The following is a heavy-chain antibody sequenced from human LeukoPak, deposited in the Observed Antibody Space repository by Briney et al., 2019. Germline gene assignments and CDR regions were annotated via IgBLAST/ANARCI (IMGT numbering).Heavy chain of an antibody. Sequence: SETLSLTCTVSGGSISSSSYYWGWIRQPPGKGLEWIGSIYYSGSTYYNPSLKSRVTISVDTSKNQFSLKLTSVTAADTAVYYCARSYSSSTWYFDLWGRGTLVTVSS. CDR3: ARSYSSSTWYFDL. V-gene: IGHV4-39*07. J-gene: IGHJ2*01. CDR2: IYYSGST. CDR1: GGSISSSSYY. D-gene: IGHD6-13*01.